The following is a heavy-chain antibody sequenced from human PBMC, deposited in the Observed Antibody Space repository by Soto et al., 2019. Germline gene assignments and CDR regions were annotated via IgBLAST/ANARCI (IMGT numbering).Heavy chain of an antibody. Sequence: SETLSLTCTVSGGSISSSSYYWGWIRQPPGKGLGWIGYIYYSGSTNYNPSLKSRVTISVDTSKNQFSLKLSSVTAADTAVYYCARHYGGGDFDYWGQGTLVTSPQ. CDR2: IYYSGST. V-gene: IGHV4-61*05. CDR1: GGSISSSSYY. CDR3: ARHYGGGDFDY. J-gene: IGHJ4*02. D-gene: IGHD4-17*01.